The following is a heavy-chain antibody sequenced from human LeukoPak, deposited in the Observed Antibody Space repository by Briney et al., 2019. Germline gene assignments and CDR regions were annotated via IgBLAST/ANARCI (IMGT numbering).Heavy chain of an antibody. J-gene: IGHJ4*02. CDR1: GFTFNNYW. D-gene: IGHD6-6*01. CDR3: ARIGYSSSSLDY. CDR2: IKQDGSVK. Sequence: GGSLRVSCAASGFTFNNYWMTWVRQAPGKGLEWVANIKQDGSVKYYVDSVKGRFTISRDNAKNSVYLQMNSLRAEDTAVYYCARIGYSSSSLDYWGQGTLVTVYS. V-gene: IGHV3-7*01.